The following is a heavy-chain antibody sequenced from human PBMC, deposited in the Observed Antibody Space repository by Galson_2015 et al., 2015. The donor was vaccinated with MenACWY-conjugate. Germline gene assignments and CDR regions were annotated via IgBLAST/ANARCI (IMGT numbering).Heavy chain of an antibody. V-gene: IGHV4-4*02. CDR3: AAKEYESSGYFDY. D-gene: IGHD3-22*01. CDR1: GDSISMSKW. J-gene: IGHJ4*02. Sequence: ETLSLTCTVSGDSISMSKWWNWVRQPPGKGLEWIGEIYHSGSTNYNPSLKSRVTISVDKSKNQFSLKLSSVTAADTAVYYCAAKEYESSGYFDYWGQGSLVTVSS. CDR2: IYHSGST.